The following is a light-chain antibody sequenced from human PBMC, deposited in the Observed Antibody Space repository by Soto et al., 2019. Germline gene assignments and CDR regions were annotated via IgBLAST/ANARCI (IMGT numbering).Light chain of an antibody. V-gene: IGKV3-20*01. CDR2: DAS. CDR1: QRVGGNY. Sequence: ELVLTQSPVTLSLSPGERATLSCRASQRVGGNYLAWYQQKRGQSPRLLIYDASSRATDIPDRFSGSGSGTYFTLTIDNVEPEDFAVYYCQQYGSRTWTFGQGTKLEMK. CDR3: QQYGSRTWT. J-gene: IGKJ1*01.